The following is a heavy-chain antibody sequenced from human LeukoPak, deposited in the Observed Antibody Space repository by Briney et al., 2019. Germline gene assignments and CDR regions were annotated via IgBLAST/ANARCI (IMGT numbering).Heavy chain of an antibody. D-gene: IGHD4-17*01. J-gene: IGHJ3*02. CDR2: INPNSGGT. CDR1: GYTFTGYY. Sequence: ASVKVSCKASGYTFTGYYMHWVRQAPGQGLEWMGWINPNSGGTNYAQKFQGRVTMTRDTSISTAYMELSRLRSDDTAVYYCARQGSDYGDHSGRTEHVVDDAFDIWGQGTMVTVSS. CDR3: ARQGSDYGDHSGRTEHVVDDAFDI. V-gene: IGHV1-2*02.